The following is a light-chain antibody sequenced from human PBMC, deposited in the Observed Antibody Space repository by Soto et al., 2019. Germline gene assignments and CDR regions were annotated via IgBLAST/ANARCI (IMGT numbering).Light chain of an antibody. CDR3: QQYNNWPPFT. CDR2: GAS. CDR1: QSVSSN. Sequence: EIVITQSPATLYVSPGERATLSCRASQSVSSNLAWYQQKPGQAPRLLIYGASTRATGIPARFSGSGSGTEFTLTISSLQSEDFAVYYCQQYNNWPPFTFGQGTRLEI. J-gene: IGKJ5*01. V-gene: IGKV3-15*01.